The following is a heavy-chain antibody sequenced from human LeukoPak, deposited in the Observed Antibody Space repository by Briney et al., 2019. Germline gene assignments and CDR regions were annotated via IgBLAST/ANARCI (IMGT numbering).Heavy chain of an antibody. Sequence: GGSLRLSCAASGFTFSSYAMSGVRQAPGKGREGVSVISGSGVNTYYADSVKGRFTISRENSKNTLFLQINSLRAEDTAVYYCAKGDTTWELPHDYWGQGTLVTVSS. D-gene: IGHD1-26*01. CDR3: AKGDTTWELPHDY. CDR2: ISGSGVNT. J-gene: IGHJ4*02. CDR1: GFTFSSYA. V-gene: IGHV3-23*01.